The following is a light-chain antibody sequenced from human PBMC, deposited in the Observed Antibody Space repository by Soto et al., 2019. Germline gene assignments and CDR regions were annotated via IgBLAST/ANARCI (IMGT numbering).Light chain of an antibody. J-gene: IGKJ4*01. CDR3: QQYEYLPLT. CDR1: QDVKNY. CDR2: DAS. Sequence: DVQMSLSVFSLSVTVQDRVTITCQASQDVKNYLNGYQQKPGKAPKLLIYDASNLERGVPSRFSGSGTGTEYTFTISSLQAEDNGPYYCQQYEYLPLTFGGGSKLAIK. V-gene: IGKV1-33*01.